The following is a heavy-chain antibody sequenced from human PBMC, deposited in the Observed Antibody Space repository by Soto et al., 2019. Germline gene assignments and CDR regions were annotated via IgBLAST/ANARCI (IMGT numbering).Heavy chain of an antibody. J-gene: IGHJ3*02. D-gene: IGHD6-6*01. CDR1: GFTFSSYA. Sequence: GGSLRLSCAASGFTFSSYAMSWVRQAPGKGLEWVSYISSSSTIYYADSVKGRFTISRDNAKNSLYLQMNSLRAEDTAVYYCARTSQQGRDDAFDIWGQGTMVTVSS. CDR3: ARTSQQGRDDAFDI. CDR2: ISSSSTI. V-gene: IGHV3-48*01.